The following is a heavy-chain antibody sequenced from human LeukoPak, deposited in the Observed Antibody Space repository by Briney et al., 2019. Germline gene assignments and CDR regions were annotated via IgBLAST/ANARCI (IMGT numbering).Heavy chain of an antibody. CDR3: ARYSGTFSNSYFDC. CDR2: IYSGRST. V-gene: IGHV3-66*01. D-gene: IGHD1-26*01. CDR1: GFTFSSCE. J-gene: IGHJ4*02. Sequence: GGSLRLSCAASGFTFSSCEMNWVRQAPGKGLEWVSLIYSGRSTYYADSVKGRFIISRDNSKNTLYLQMNSLRAEDTAVYYCARYSGTFSNSYFDCWGQGTLVTVSS.